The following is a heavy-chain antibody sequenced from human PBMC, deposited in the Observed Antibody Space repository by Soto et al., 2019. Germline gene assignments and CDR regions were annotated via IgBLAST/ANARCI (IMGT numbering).Heavy chain of an antibody. Sequence: QVQLQQWGAGLLKPSETLSLTCAVYGGSFSGYYWSWIRQPPGKGLEWMGEMNHSGSTNYNPSLKSRVTISVATSKTRFSLKLSSVTAADTAVYYCARGRVYDYIWGSYRYLRWFDPWGQGTLVTVSS. CDR3: ARGRVYDYIWGSYRYLRWFDP. J-gene: IGHJ5*02. CDR1: GGSFSGYY. CDR2: MNHSGST. D-gene: IGHD3-16*02. V-gene: IGHV4-34*01.